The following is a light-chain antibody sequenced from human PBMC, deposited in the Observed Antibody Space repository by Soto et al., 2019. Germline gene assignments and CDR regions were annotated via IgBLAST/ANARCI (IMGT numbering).Light chain of an antibody. CDR2: YAS. Sequence: EVVMTQSPAPLSVSPGERVTLSCRASESVNRNLAWYHQKPGQGPSLLIYYASTRATGVTDRFTGSGSGTEFNLTISSLQSEDFGVYHCQHYSNWPPTFGPGTKVEIK. CDR1: ESVNRN. J-gene: IGKJ3*01. V-gene: IGKV3-15*01. CDR3: QHYSNWPPT.